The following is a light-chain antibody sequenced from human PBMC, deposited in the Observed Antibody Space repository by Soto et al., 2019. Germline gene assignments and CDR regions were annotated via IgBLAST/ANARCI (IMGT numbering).Light chain of an antibody. V-gene: IGLV2-14*01. CDR3: SSYTSSSTLDV. Sequence: QSVLTQPASLSGSPGQSITISCTGTSSDVGGYNYVSWYQQHPGKAPKLMIYDVSNRPSGVSNRFSGSKSGNTASLTISGLQAEDEADYYCSSYTSSSTLDVFGTGTKLTVL. CDR1: SSDVGGYNY. J-gene: IGLJ1*01. CDR2: DVS.